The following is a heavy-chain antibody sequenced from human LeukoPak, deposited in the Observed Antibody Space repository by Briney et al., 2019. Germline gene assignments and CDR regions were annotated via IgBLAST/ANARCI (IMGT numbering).Heavy chain of an antibody. CDR1: GYTFTGYY. V-gene: IGHV1-2*06. CDR2: INPNSGGT. CDR3: ARVRERRNFDY. J-gene: IGHJ4*02. Sequence: ASVKVSCKASGYTFTGYYMDWVRQAPGQGVEWMGRINPNSGGTNYAQKFQGRVTMTRDTSISTAYMELSRLRSDDTAVYYCARVRERRNFDYWGQGTLVTVSS.